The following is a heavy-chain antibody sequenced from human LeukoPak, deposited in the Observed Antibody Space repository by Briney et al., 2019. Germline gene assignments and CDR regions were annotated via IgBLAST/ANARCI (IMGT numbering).Heavy chain of an antibody. J-gene: IGHJ4*02. V-gene: IGHV1-2*02. Sequence: ASVKVSCKASGYSFTGYYIHWVRQAPGQGLEWMGWINPYSGDSVYAQKFQGRVTITRDTSINIAYMELSRLTSDDTAVYYCAREMGDTAVASALAYWGQGTLVTISS. D-gene: IGHD5-18*01. CDR3: AREMGDTAVASALAY. CDR1: GYSFTGYY. CDR2: INPYSGDS.